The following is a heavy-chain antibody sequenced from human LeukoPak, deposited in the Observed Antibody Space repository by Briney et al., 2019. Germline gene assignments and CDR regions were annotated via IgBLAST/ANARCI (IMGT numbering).Heavy chain of an antibody. V-gene: IGHV3-7*01. CDR2: IKQDGSEK. CDR3: ARDGGGSSWYLVGYYYHYGMDV. D-gene: IGHD6-13*01. CDR1: GFTFSSYW. Sequence: PGGSLRLSCAASGFTFSSYWMSWVRQAPGKGLEWVANIKQDGSEKYYVDSVKGRFTISRDNAKSSLYLQMNSLRAEDTAVYYCARDGGGSSWYLVGYYYHYGMDVWGQGTTVTVSS. J-gene: IGHJ6*02.